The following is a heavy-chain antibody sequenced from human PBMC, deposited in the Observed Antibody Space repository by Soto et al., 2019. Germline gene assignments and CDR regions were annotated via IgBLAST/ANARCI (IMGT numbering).Heavy chain of an antibody. CDR3: ATLLHFSFDP. J-gene: IGHJ5*02. CDR2: FDPEDGKP. D-gene: IGHD3-3*02. V-gene: IGHV1-24*01. CDR1: GYILSKLS. Sequence: ASVKVSCKVFGYILSKLSMHWVRQAPGKGLEWMGAFDPEDGKPIYAQKFRGRITMTEDTSTDTAYMELSSLRSDDTAVYYCATLLHFSFDPWGQGTRVTVSS.